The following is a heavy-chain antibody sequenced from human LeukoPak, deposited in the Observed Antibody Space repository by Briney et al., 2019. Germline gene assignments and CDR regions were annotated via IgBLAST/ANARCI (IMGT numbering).Heavy chain of an antibody. J-gene: IGHJ6*02. CDR3: ARGPIQLWIHNAMDV. CDR2: IRSKAYRGTT. V-gene: IGHV3-49*04. D-gene: IGHD1-1*01. Sequence: GRSLRLSCTGSGFTFGDHAMSWVRQAPGKGLEWVGFIRSKAYRGTTEYAGAVKGRFTISRDDSASTAYPQMNSLKTEGTAVYYCARGPIQLWIHNAMDVWGQGTAVTVSS. CDR1: GFTFGDHA.